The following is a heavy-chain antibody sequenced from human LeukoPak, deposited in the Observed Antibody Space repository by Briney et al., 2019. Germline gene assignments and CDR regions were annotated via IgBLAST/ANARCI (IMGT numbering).Heavy chain of an antibody. CDR2: IRGSGSGT. J-gene: IGHJ3*01. D-gene: IGHD4-17*01. CDR3: TKDPNGDYVGAFDF. Sequence: PGGSLRLSCAASGFTFSNYAMTWVRQAPGKGLEWVSSIRGSGSGTDYADSVEGRFTISRDNSKNTLYLQMNRLRAEDTAVYYCTKDPNGDYVGAFDFWGQVTLVTVSS. CDR1: GFTFSNYA. V-gene: IGHV3-23*01.